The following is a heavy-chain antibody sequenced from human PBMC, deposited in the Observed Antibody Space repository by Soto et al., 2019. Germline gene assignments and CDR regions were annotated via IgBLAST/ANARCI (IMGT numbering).Heavy chain of an antibody. D-gene: IGHD4-17*01. CDR3: ARWDYGVYARFDY. J-gene: IGHJ4*02. CDR1: GYTFTSHD. CDR2: MNPNSGNT. V-gene: IGHV1-8*01. Sequence: QVQLVQSGTEVKKPGASVKVSCKASGYTFTSHDINWVRQATGQGLEWMGWMNPNSGNTGYAQKFQGIVTMTRNTSISTAYMELSSLRSEDTAVYYCARWDYGVYARFDYWGQGTLVTVSS.